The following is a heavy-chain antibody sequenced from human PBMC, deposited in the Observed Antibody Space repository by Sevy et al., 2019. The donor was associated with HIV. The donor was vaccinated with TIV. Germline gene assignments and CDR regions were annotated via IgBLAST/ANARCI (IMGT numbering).Heavy chain of an antibody. CDR2: IYGSGNT. CDR3: AGGFQPADSSGWFYFDP. D-gene: IGHD6-19*01. V-gene: IGHV4-4*07. CDR1: GGSISSYY. J-gene: IGHJ5*02. Sequence: SETLSLTCTVSGGSISSYYWSWIRQPADKGLEWIGRIYGSGNTNYNPSLKSRVTMSIDTSRRQFSLNLNSVTAADTAVYFCAGGFQPADSSGWFYFDPWGQGILVTVSS.